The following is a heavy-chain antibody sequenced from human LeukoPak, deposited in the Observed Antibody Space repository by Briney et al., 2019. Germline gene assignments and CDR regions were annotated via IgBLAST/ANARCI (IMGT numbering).Heavy chain of an antibody. D-gene: IGHD6-13*01. Sequence: PSETLSLTCAVYGGSFSGYYWSWIRQPPGKGLEWIGEINHSGSTNYNPSLKSRVTISVDTSKNQFSLKLSSVTAADTAVYYCARTRIAAAGPTVGYWGQGTLVTVSS. CDR2: INHSGST. CDR1: GGSFSGYY. CDR3: ARTRIAAAGPTVGY. J-gene: IGHJ4*02. V-gene: IGHV4-34*01.